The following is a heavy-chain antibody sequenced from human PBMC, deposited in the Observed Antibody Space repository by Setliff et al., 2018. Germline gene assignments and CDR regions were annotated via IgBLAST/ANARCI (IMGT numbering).Heavy chain of an antibody. D-gene: IGHD6-6*01. Sequence: SETLSLTCTVSGGSISSSSYYWGWIRQHPGKGLEWIGYIYYSGSTNYNPSLESRVTISVDTSKNQFSLKLSSVTAADTAVYYCARETSAARLWGPFDYWGQGTLVTVSS. J-gene: IGHJ4*02. V-gene: IGHV4-61*05. CDR2: IYYSGST. CDR1: GGSISSSSYY. CDR3: ARETSAARLWGPFDY.